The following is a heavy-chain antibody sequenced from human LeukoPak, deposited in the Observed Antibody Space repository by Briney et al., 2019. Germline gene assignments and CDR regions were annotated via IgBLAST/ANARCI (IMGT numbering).Heavy chain of an antibody. CDR3: ARYCSSTNCYKGGFDP. CDR1: GGSIRSGGYY. CDR2: IYYSGST. J-gene: IGHJ5*02. Sequence: SETLSLTCTVSGGSIRSGGYYWSWISQHPGEGLEWIGYIYYSGSTYSNPSLKSRVTISVDTSKNQFSLNLSSVTAADTAVYYCARYCSSTNCYKGGFDPWGQGTLVTVSS. V-gene: IGHV4-31*03. D-gene: IGHD2-2*02.